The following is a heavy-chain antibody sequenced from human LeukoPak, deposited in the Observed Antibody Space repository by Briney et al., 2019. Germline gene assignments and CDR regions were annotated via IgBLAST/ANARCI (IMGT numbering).Heavy chain of an antibody. V-gene: IGHV3-21*01. D-gene: IGHD1-26*01. CDR3: ARGLGATDFDY. Sequence: GGSLRLSCVASGSIFSYYEMNWVRQAPGKGLEWVSSISGSSYYIYFTDSVKGRFTISRDNAKNSLYLQMNSLRAEDTAVYYCARGLGATDFDYWGQGALVTVSS. CDR2: ISGSSYYI. CDR1: GSIFSYYE. J-gene: IGHJ4*02.